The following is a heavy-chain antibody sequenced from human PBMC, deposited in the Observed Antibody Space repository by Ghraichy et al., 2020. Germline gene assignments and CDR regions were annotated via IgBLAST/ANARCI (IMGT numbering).Heavy chain of an antibody. V-gene: IGHV3-48*02. J-gene: IGHJ6*02. CDR2: ISASSRST. Sequence: GGSLRLSCAASGFTFSGYSMNWVRQAPGKGLEWLSYISASSRSTFYADSVKGRFTISRDNAKNSLYLQVKSLRDEDTAVYYCARGSKVVRFYYYDGMDVWVQGTTFTVSS. D-gene: IGHD4-23*01. CDR3: ARGSKVVRFYYYDGMDV. CDR1: GFTFSGYS.